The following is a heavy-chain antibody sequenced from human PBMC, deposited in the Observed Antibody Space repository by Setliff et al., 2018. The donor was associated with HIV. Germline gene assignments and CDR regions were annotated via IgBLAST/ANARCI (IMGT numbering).Heavy chain of an antibody. Sequence: GGSLRLSCAASGFTFSGNWMTWVRQAPGKGLEWVANINQEGTEKYYVGSVKGRFTISRDNSKNSYYLQMDSLRAEDTAVYYCAKDGHDQDHYYHMDVWGKGTTVTVSS. CDR3: AKDGHDQDHYYHMDV. V-gene: IGHV3-7*03. CDR2: INQEGTEK. J-gene: IGHJ6*03. CDR1: GFTFSGNW. D-gene: IGHD1-1*01.